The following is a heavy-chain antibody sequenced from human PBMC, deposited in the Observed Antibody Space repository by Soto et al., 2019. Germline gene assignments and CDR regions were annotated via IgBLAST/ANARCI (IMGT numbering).Heavy chain of an antibody. D-gene: IGHD4-17*01. Sequence: GSLRLSCAASGFTFSSYSMNWVRQAPGKGLEWVSSISSSSSYIYYADSVKGRFTISRDNAKNSLYLQMNSLRAEDTAVYYCARAGATVTNFDYWGQGTLVTVSS. J-gene: IGHJ4*02. V-gene: IGHV3-21*01. CDR2: ISSSSSYI. CDR3: ARAGATVTNFDY. CDR1: GFTFSSYS.